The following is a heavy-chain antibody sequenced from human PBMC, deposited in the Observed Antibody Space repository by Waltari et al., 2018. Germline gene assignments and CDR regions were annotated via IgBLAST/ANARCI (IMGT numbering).Heavy chain of an antibody. CDR2: IYSGGST. D-gene: IGHD4-17*01. CDR3: ARDHTTVTTISRRTTYYDYGMDV. J-gene: IGHJ6*02. Sequence: EVQLVESGGGLIQPGGSLRLSCAASGFTVSSNYMSWVRQAPGKGLEWVSVIYSGGSTYYADSVKCRFTISMDNSKNTLYLQMNSLRAEDTAVDYCARDHTTVTTISRRTTYYDYGMDVWGQGTTVTVSS. CDR1: GFTVSSNY. V-gene: IGHV3-53*01.